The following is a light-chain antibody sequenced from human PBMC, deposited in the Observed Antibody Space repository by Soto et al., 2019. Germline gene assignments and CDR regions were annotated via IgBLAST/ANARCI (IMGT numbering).Light chain of an antibody. J-gene: IGLJ1*01. V-gene: IGLV2-11*01. CDR3: CSYAGSYTLYV. Sequence: QSVLTQPRSVSGSPGQSVTISCTGTSSDVGGYNYVSWYQQHPGKAPKLMIYDVSKRPSGVPDRFSGSKSGNTASLTISGLQAEDEADDYCCSYAGSYTLYVFGTGTKVTVL. CDR1: SSDVGGYNY. CDR2: DVS.